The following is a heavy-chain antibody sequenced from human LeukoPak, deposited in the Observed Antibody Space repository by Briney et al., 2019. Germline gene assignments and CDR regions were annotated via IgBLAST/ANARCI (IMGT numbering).Heavy chain of an antibody. V-gene: IGHV3-30*04. Sequence: PGGSMRLSCAASGFTFDTYAMHWVRQAPGKGLEWVAAISYDGRNKEYADSVKGRFSVSRDNSNNTLYLQMNSLRVEDTAVYYCARDGGFSRLGASLDVWGQGTTVTVSS. D-gene: IGHD3-3*01. CDR1: GFTFDTYA. J-gene: IGHJ6*02. CDR3: ARDGGFSRLGASLDV. CDR2: ISYDGRNK.